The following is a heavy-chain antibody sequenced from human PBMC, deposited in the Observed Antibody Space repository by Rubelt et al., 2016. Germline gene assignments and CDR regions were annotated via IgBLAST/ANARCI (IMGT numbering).Heavy chain of an antibody. CDR3: ARGSTDFDP. J-gene: IGHJ5*02. CDR2: NNAGNGNT. CDR1: GYTFTSYA. V-gene: IGHV1-3*01. Sequence: QVQLVQSGAEVKKPGASVKVSCKASGYTFTSYAMHWVRQAPGQRLEWMGWNNAGNGNTKYSQKLKDRVTIIRDTSASTAYMELSSLRSEDTAVYFCARGSTDFDPWGQGTLVTVSS.